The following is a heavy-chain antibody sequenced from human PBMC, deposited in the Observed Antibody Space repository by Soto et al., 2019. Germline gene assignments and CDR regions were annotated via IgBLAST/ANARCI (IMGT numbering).Heavy chain of an antibody. D-gene: IGHD4-17*01. CDR2: ISGSGGTT. CDR3: AKDGDYGGNLDY. CDR1: GFTFSSYT. J-gene: IGHJ4*02. V-gene: IGHV3-23*01. Sequence: PGGSLRLSCAASGFTFSSYTMNWVRQAPGKGLEWVSTISGSGGTTYYADSVKGRFTISRDNSKNTLYLQMNSLRAEDTAVYYCAKDGDYGGNLDYWGQGTLVTVSS.